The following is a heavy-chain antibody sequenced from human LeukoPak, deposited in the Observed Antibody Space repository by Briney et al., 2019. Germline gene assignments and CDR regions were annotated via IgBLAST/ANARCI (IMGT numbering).Heavy chain of an antibody. CDR3: ARGADSYYDRHFDY. J-gene: IGHJ4*02. D-gene: IGHD1-26*01. CDR2: VYCSGNT. V-gene: IGHV4-59*01. CDR1: VGSISTYY. Sequence: PSETLSLSCTASVGSISTYYGSWIRQPPGKGLEWIGYVYCSGNTDYNPARKTRVTISIDTSKKQFTLRLRSVSAADTAVYYCARGADSYYDRHFDYWGQGTLVTVSS.